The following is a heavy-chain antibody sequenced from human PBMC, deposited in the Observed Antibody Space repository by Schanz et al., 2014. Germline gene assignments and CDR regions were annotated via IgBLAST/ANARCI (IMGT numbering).Heavy chain of an antibody. D-gene: IGHD3-22*01. Sequence: QVQLVQSGAEVKKPGASVKVSCKASEYTFTAYYMHWVRQAPGQGPEWMGWINPKSGGSTYYAQKVRGRVPMTTDTSISTAYMELTRLKSDATAVYYCARGMDGSAYKSPDYWGQGTLVTVSS. CDR3: ARGMDGSAYKSPDY. CDR1: EYTFTAYY. V-gene: IGHV1-2*02. CDR2: INPKSGGST. J-gene: IGHJ4*02.